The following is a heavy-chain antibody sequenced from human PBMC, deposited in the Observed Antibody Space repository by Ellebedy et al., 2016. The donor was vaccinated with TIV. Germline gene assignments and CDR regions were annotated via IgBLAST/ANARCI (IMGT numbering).Heavy chain of an antibody. CDR2: INPNSGGT. CDR3: ASRGVPLGYCSGDSCLETYYYYGMDV. V-gene: IGHV1-2*04. CDR1: GYTFTGYY. J-gene: IGHJ6*02. Sequence: AASVKVSCKASGYTFTGYYMHWVRQAPGQGLEWMGWINPNSGGTNYAQKFQGWVTMTRDTSISTAYMELSSLRSEDTAVYYCASRGVPLGYCSGDSCLETYYYYGMDVWGQGTTVTVSS. D-gene: IGHD2-15*01.